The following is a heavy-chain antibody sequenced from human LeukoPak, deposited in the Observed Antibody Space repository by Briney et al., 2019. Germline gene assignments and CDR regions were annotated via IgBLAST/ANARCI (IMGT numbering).Heavy chain of an antibody. CDR2: TFYTGRT. V-gene: IGHV4-39*01. Sequence: SATLSLTCTVSGDSIISNIYWWDWVRLPPGKGLEWLGATFYTGRTFYNPSLKSRVTISVDTSKNQFSLDLNSATAADTADYYCARRRHNFDFYNVWGQGTRVLVSS. D-gene: IGHD3/OR15-3a*01. J-gene: IGHJ3*01. CDR1: GDSIISNIYW. CDR3: ARRRHNFDFYNV.